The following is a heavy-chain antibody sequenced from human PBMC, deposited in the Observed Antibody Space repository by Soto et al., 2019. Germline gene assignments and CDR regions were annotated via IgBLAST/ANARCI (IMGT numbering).Heavy chain of an antibody. CDR3: ARAQWGSYRQYYFDY. Sequence: ASVTVACKASGYTFTSYYAHWVRQATGQGLEWMGIINPSGGSTTYAPKFQGRVTLTSDTSTNTVYMELSSLRSEDTAVYYCARAQWGSYRQYYFDYWGQGTLVTVSS. J-gene: IGHJ4*02. CDR1: GYTFTSYY. D-gene: IGHD3-16*02. CDR2: INPSGGST. V-gene: IGHV1-46*01.